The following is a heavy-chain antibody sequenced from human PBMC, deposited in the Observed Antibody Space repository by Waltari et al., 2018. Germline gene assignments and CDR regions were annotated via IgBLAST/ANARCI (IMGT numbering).Heavy chain of an antibody. CDR3: ARDGDGIAAAGFDY. D-gene: IGHD6-13*01. CDR1: DGSISSYS. V-gene: IGHV4-59*01. CDR2: IYYGGRT. J-gene: IGHJ4*02. Sequence: QVQLQESGPGLVKPSETLSLTCTVSDGSISSYSWSWIRQPPGKGLEWIGYIYYGGRTNYNPSLKSRVTISVDTSKNQFSLKLSSVTAADTAVYYCARDGDGIAAAGFDYWGQGTLVTVSS.